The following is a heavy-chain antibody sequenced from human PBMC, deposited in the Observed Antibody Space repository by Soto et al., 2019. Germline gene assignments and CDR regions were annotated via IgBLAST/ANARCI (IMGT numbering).Heavy chain of an antibody. Sequence: SETLSLTCTVSGGSISSYYWSWIRQPPGKGLEWIGYIYYSGSTNYNPSLKSRVTISVDTSKNQFSLKLSSVTAADTAVYYCAREVADYGDYYFDYWGQGTLVTV. CDR3: AREVADYGDYYFDY. D-gene: IGHD4-17*01. J-gene: IGHJ4*02. V-gene: IGHV4-59*01. CDR2: IYYSGST. CDR1: GGSISSYY.